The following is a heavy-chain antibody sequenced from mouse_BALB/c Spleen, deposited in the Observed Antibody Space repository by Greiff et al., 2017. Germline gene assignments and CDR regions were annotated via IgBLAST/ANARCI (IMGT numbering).Heavy chain of an antibody. V-gene: IGHV9-3-1*01. CDR2: INTYTGEP. CDR1: GYTFTNYG. J-gene: IGHJ3*01. D-gene: IGHD2-1*01. Sequence: VQLVESGPELKKPGETVKISCKASGYTFTNYGMNWVKQAPGKGLKWMGWINTYTGEPTYADDFKGRFAFSLETSASTAYLQINNLKNEDTATYFCARRDGNYGFAYWGQGTLVTVSA. CDR3: ARRDGNYGFAY.